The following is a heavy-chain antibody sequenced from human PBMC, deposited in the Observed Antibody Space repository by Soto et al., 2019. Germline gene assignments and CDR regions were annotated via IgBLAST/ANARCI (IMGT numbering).Heavy chain of an antibody. J-gene: IGHJ2*01. Sequence: KGLEWVAVISYDGSNKYYADSVKGRFTISRDNSKNTLYLQMNSLRAEDTAVYYCVGVFFQAEAGILDSYSVSAVLRNGSSDL. D-gene: IGHD6-13*01. V-gene: IGHV3-30*03. CDR3: VGVFFQAEAGILDSYSVSAVLRNGSSDL. CDR2: ISYDGSNK.